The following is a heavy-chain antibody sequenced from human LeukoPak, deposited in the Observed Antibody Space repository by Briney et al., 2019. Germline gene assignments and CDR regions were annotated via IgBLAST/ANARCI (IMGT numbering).Heavy chain of an antibody. CDR2: IYWDDDK. CDR1: GFSLSTSGVG. Sequence: SGPTLVNPTQTLTLTCTFSGFSLSTSGVGVGWIRQPPGKALEWLALIYWDDDKRYSPPLKSRLTITKDTSKNQVVLTMTNMDPVDTATYYCAHRPPYFIQLWATFFDYWGQGTLVTVSS. D-gene: IGHD5-18*01. J-gene: IGHJ4*02. V-gene: IGHV2-5*02. CDR3: AHRPPYFIQLWATFFDY.